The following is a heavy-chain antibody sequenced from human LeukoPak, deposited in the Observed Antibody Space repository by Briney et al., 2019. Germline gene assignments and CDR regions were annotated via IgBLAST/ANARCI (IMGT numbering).Heavy chain of an antibody. Sequence: ASVKVSCKASGYTFTSYGISWVRQAPGQGLEWVGWVSTYNGNTDYAQTAQGRVAMTTDTSTNTAYMDLRSLRPDDTAVYYCARPHSLGGSFYVFDYWGQGTLITVSS. V-gene: IGHV1-18*01. CDR1: GYTFTSYG. J-gene: IGHJ4*02. CDR2: VSTYNGNT. CDR3: ARPHSLGGSFYVFDY. D-gene: IGHD1-26*01.